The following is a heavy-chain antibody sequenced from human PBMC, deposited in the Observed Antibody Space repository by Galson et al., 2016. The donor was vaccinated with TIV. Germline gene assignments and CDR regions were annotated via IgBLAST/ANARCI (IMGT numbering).Heavy chain of an antibody. CDR1: GFDFEDYM. Sequence: SLRLSCAATGFDFEDYMMHWVRQPPQKGLQWPSLISWDGSRRDYVDSLKDRFIISRDNNQKSLFLQIHSLRSEDTAFYYCVKGGRGGALDTWGQGTMVVVSS. D-gene: IGHD3-16*01. CDR3: VKGGRGGALDT. V-gene: IGHV3-43*01. J-gene: IGHJ3*02. CDR2: ISWDGSRR.